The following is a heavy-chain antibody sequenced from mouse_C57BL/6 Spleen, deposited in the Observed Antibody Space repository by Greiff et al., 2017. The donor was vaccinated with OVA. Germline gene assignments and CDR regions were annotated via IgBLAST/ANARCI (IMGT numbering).Heavy chain of an antibody. J-gene: IGHJ3*01. CDR2: IDPSDSYT. CDR3: ARATTVVPFAY. V-gene: IGHV1-69*01. Sequence: QVQLQQSGAELVMPGASVKLSCKASGYTFTSYWMHWVKQRPGQGLEWIGEIDPSDSYTNYNQKFKGKSTLTVDKSSSTAYMQLSSLTSEDSAVYYCARATTVVPFAYWGQGTLVTVSA. D-gene: IGHD1-1*01. CDR1: GYTFTSYW.